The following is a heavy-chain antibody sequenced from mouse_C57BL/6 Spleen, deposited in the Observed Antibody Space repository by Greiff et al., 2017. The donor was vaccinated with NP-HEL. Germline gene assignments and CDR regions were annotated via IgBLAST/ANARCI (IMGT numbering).Heavy chain of an antibody. Sequence: QVQLQQPGAELVKPGASVKMSCKASGYTFTSYWITWVKQRPGQGLEWIGDIYPGSGSTNYNEKFKSKATLTVETSSSTAYMQLSSLTSEDSAVYYCATIYYGNYYAMDYWGQGTSVTVSS. CDR1: GYTFTSYW. D-gene: IGHD2-1*01. CDR3: ATIYYGNYYAMDY. CDR2: IYPGSGST. J-gene: IGHJ4*01. V-gene: IGHV1-55*01.